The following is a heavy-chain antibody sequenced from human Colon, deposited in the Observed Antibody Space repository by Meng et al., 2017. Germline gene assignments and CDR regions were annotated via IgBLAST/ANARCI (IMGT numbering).Heavy chain of an antibody. CDR3: AREPTVPGSNDLDY. CDR1: GFTFSSHK. Sequence: GVFLRLSCAASGFTFSSHKMHRVCQAPGQGLEWVAVISHDESYRFYADSVKGRFTISKDNSKNTVYLQMNSLRGEDTAVYFCAREPTVPGSNDLDYWGQGALVTVSS. CDR2: ISHDESYR. J-gene: IGHJ4*02. V-gene: IGHV3-30*04. D-gene: IGHD6-19*01.